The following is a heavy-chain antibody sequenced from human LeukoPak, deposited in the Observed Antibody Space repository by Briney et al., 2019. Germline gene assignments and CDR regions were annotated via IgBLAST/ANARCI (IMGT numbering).Heavy chain of an antibody. V-gene: IGHV3-23*01. D-gene: IGHD1-26*01. CDR2: INDRGGDT. Sequence: GGTLRLSCAASGFTFSNYAMTWVRQAPGKGLEWISAINDRGGDTYYADSVKGRFTISRDNSKNTLYLQMNSLRAEDTAVYYCAKGLRGNYDYWGQGTLVTVSS. CDR1: GFTFSNYA. J-gene: IGHJ4*02. CDR3: AKGLRGNYDY.